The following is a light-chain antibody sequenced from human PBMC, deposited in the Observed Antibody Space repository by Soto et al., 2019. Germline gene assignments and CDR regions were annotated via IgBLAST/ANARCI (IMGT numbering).Light chain of an antibody. CDR3: QQYDSLPLT. CDR1: QDINSY. Sequence: DIQMTQSPSSLSAYVGDRVTITCQASQDINSYLIWYQQKPAKVPKVLIYYASNLETGVPSRFSGSGSGTYFAFTISSLQPEDIATYYCQQYDSLPLTFGGGTKVHI. J-gene: IGKJ4*01. V-gene: IGKV1-33*01. CDR2: YAS.